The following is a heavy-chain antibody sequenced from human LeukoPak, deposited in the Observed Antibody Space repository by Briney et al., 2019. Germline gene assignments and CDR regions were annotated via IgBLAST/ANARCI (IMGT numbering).Heavy chain of an antibody. CDR2: ISAYNGNT. V-gene: IGHV1-18*01. J-gene: IGHJ5*02. D-gene: IGHD2-15*01. Sequence: ASVKVSCKACGYTFTSYGISWVRQAPGQGLELMGWISAYNGNTNYAQKLQGRVTMTTDTSTSTAYMELRSLRSDDTAVYYCARDLRYCSGGSCYLGDPWGQGTLVTVSS. CDR3: ARDLRYCSGGSCYLGDP. CDR1: GYTFTSYG.